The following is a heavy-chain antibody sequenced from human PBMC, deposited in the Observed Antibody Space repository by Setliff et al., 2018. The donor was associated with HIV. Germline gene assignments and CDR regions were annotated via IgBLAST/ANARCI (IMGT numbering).Heavy chain of an antibody. D-gene: IGHD3-16*02. J-gene: IGHJ3*02. CDR3: ATIIRLGELSLIGAFDI. Sequence: PSETLSLTCTVSGGSISNSRYYWSWIRQPPGKGLEWIGSIYYSGSTYYNPSLKSRVTISVDTSKNQFSLKLSSVTAADTAVYYCATIIRLGELSLIGAFDIWGQGTMVTVSS. V-gene: IGHV4-39*01. CDR2: IYYSGST. CDR1: GGSISNSRYY.